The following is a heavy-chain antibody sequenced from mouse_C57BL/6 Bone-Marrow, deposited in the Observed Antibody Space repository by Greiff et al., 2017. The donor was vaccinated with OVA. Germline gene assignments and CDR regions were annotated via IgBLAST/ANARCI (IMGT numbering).Heavy chain of an antibody. V-gene: IGHV10-1*01. J-gene: IGHJ3*01. Sequence: EVKLVESGGGLVQPKGSLKLSCAASGFSFNTYAMNWVRQAPGKGLEWVARIRSKSNNYATYYADSVKDRFTISRDDSESMLYLQMNNLKTEDTAMYYGVRQDWDWFAYWGQGTLVTVSA. CDR3: VRQDWDWFAY. CDR1: GFSFNTYA. D-gene: IGHD4-1*01. CDR2: IRSKSNNYAT.